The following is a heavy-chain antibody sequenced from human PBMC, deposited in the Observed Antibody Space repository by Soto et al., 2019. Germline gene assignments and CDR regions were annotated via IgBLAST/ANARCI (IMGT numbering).Heavy chain of an antibody. D-gene: IGHD3-10*01. CDR2: ISYDGSNK. J-gene: IGHJ4*02. Sequence: QVQLVESGGGVVQPGRSLRLSCAASGFTFSSYGMHWVRQAPGKGLEWVAVISYDGSNKYYADSVKGRFTISRDNSKNTLYLQMNSLRAEDTAVYYCAKGLWFGELLGAFDYWGQGTLVTVSS. CDR3: AKGLWFGELLGAFDY. CDR1: GFTFSSYG. V-gene: IGHV3-30*18.